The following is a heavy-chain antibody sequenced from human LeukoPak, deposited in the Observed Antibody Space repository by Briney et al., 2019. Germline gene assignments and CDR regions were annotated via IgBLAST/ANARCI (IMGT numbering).Heavy chain of an antibody. CDR1: GYTFTSYG. CDR3: ARTYILTGYYLQPGDC. Sequence: ASVKVSCKASGYTFTSYGISWVRQAPGQGLEWMGWISAYNGNTNYAQKLQGRVTMTTDTSTSTAYMELRSLRSDDTAVYYCARTYILTGYYLQPGDCWGQGTLVTVSS. V-gene: IGHV1-18*01. D-gene: IGHD3-9*01. CDR2: ISAYNGNT. J-gene: IGHJ4*02.